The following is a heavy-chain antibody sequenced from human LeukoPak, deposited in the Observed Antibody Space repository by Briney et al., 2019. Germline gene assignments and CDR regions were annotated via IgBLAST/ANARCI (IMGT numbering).Heavy chain of an antibody. J-gene: IGHJ4*02. CDR2: IYYSGST. D-gene: IGHD6-13*01. CDR1: GVSISSYY. CDR3: ARQGIAAAGTNFDY. Sequence: SETLSLTCTVSGVSISSYYWSWLRQPPGKGLEWIGYIYYSGSTNYNPSLKSRVTISVDTSKNQFSLKLSSVTAADTAVYYCARQGIAAAGTNFDYWGQGTLVTVSS. V-gene: IGHV4-59*08.